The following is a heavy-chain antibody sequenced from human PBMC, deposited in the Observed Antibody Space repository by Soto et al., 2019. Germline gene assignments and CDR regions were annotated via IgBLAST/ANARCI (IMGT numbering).Heavy chain of an antibody. J-gene: IGHJ4*02. CDR2: IKGDGSDP. CDR1: GFTLNDYY. CDR3: ARDPVTAD. Sequence: GGSLRLSCATSGFTLNDYYISWARQVPGKGLEWVGNIKGDGSDPHYVDSVKGRFTISRDNAENLIYLQMNHLRVEDTAMYYCARDPVTADWGQGTPVTVSS. V-gene: IGHV3-7*03.